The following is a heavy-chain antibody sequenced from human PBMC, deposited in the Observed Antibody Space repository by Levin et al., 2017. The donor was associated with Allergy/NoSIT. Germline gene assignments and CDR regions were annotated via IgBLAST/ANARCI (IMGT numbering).Heavy chain of an antibody. J-gene: IGHJ3*02. CDR3: ARQLGYGDYLFDDI. Sequence: RSQTLSLTCTVSGGSISSSSYFWGWIRQPPGKGLEWIGSVYYSGNTYYNPSLKSRVTISVDTSKNQFSLKLSSVTAADTAVYYCARQLGYGDYLFDDIWGQGTMVTVSS. V-gene: IGHV4-39*01. D-gene: IGHD4-17*01. CDR2: VYYSGNT. CDR1: GGSISSSSYF.